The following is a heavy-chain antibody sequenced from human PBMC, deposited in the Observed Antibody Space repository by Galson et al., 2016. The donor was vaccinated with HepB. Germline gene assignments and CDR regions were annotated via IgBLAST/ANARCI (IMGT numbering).Heavy chain of an antibody. CDR1: GFTFRSYG. Sequence: SLRLSCAGSGFTFRSYGIHWVRQAPGKGLEWVAVISYDGTNKYYADSLKGRFTISRDNSKKSLYLQMNSLRAEDTALYYCVADHGGLDCFDFWGRGTMVTVSS. V-gene: IGHV3-30*03. D-gene: IGHD4-23*01. CDR3: VADHGGLDCFDF. J-gene: IGHJ3*01. CDR2: ISYDGTNK.